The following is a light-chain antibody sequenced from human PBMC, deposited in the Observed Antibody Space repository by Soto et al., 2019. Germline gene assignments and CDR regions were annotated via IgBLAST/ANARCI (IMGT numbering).Light chain of an antibody. CDR1: QTVTND. V-gene: IGKV3-11*01. Sequence: EIVLTQSPATLSLSPGERATLSCRASQTVTNDFDFAWYQQKPGQAPRLLIYDASNRATGIPARFSGSGSGTDFTLTISSLEPEDFAVYYCQHPHNFGPGTKVDIK. CDR3: QHPHN. J-gene: IGKJ3*01. CDR2: DAS.